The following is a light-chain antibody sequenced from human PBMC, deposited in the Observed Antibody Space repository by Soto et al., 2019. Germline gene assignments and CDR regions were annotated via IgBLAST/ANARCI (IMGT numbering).Light chain of an antibody. CDR2: GAS. CDR1: QSVSSSY. CDR3: QQYSNWPQYT. Sequence: EIVLTQSPGTLSLSPGERATLSCRASQSVSSSYLAWYQQKPGQAPRLLICGASTRATGVPARFSGSGSGTEFTLTISSLQSEDFAVYYCQQYSNWPQYTFGQGTKVDIK. J-gene: IGKJ2*01. V-gene: IGKV3-15*01.